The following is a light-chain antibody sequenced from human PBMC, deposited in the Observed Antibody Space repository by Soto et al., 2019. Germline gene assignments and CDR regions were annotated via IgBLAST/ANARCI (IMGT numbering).Light chain of an antibody. CDR2: SNN. CDR3: STWDDSLAGLVI. V-gene: IGLV1-44*01. CDR1: NSNIGSNP. J-gene: IGLJ2*01. Sequence: QSVLTQPASASGTPGQRVTFSCSGSNSNIGSNPVNWYQPLPGTAPRLLIYSNNQRPSGVPDLFSGSKSGTSASLAISWLLSEDEADYVCSTWDDSLAGLVIFGGATQLTVL.